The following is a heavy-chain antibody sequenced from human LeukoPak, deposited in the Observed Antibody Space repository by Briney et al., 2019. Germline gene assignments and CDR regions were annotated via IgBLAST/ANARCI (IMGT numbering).Heavy chain of an antibody. V-gene: IGHV3-21*01. CDR2: ISSSSSYI. CDR3: ARSDMEWLSRYYYYMDV. D-gene: IGHD3-3*01. CDR1: GFTFSSYS. Sequence: GGSLRLSCAASGFTFSSYSMNWVRQAPGKGLEWVSSISSSSSYIYYADSVKGRFTISRDNAKNSLYLQMNSLRAEDTAVYYCARSDMEWLSRYYYYMDVWGKGTTVTVSS. J-gene: IGHJ6*03.